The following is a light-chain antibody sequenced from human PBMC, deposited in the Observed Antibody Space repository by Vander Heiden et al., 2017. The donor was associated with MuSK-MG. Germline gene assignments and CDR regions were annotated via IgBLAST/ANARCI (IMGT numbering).Light chain of an antibody. V-gene: IGKV3-11*01. CDR2: DAS. CDR3: QQRSNWPPS. Sequence: EIVLTQSPATLSLSPGERATLSCRASQSVSSYLAWYQQKPGQAPRLLIYDASNRATCIPASFIGSVSGTDFTLTISSLEPEDFAVYYCQQRSNWPPSFGGGTKVEIQ. CDR1: QSVSSY. J-gene: IGKJ4*01.